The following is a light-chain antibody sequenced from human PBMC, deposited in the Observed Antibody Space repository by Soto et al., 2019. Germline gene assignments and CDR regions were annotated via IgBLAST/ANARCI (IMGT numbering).Light chain of an antibody. CDR1: SSDVGSYNL. Sequence: QSALTQPASVSGSPGQSITISCTGTSSDVGSYNLVSWYQQHPGKAPKLMIYEGSKRPSGVSNRFSASKSGNTASLTISGLQPEDEADYYCGSYTSSSTLVFGTGTKLTVL. V-gene: IGLV2-14*02. J-gene: IGLJ1*01. CDR3: GSYTSSSTLV. CDR2: EGS.